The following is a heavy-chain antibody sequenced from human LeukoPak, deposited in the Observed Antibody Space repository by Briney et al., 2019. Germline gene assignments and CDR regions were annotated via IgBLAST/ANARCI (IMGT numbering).Heavy chain of an antibody. CDR3: AKDQGWDSSGCYFDY. Sequence: PGGSLRLSCAASGFTFSDYYMSWIRQAPGKGLEWVSYISSSGSTIYYADSVKGRFTISRDNAKNSLYLQMNSLRAEDTAVYYCAKDQGWDSSGCYFDYWGQGTLVTVSS. CDR2: ISSSGSTI. J-gene: IGHJ4*02. D-gene: IGHD6-19*01. V-gene: IGHV3-11*04. CDR1: GFTFSDYY.